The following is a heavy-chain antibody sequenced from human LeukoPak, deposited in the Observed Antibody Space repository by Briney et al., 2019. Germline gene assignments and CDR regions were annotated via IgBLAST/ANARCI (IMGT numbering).Heavy chain of an antibody. Sequence: GGSLRLSCAASGFTFSSYAMNWVRQAPGKGLEWVSAISGSGGSTFYADSVKGRFTISRDNSKNTLYLQMNSLRAEDTAVYYCAKDRSALIVVAGTTDYWGQGTPVTVSS. CDR1: GFTFSSYA. J-gene: IGHJ4*02. D-gene: IGHD6-19*01. CDR3: AKDRSALIVVAGTTDY. CDR2: ISGSGGST. V-gene: IGHV3-23*01.